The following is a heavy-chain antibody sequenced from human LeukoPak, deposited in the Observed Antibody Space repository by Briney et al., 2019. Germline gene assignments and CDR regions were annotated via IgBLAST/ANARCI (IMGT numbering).Heavy chain of an antibody. CDR3: ANYCSGGSCYYYYYGMDV. CDR2: ISGSGGST. V-gene: IGHV3-23*01. CDR1: GFTFSSYA. Sequence: PGGCLRLSCAASGFTFSSYAMSWVRRAPGKGLEWVSAISGSGGSTYYADSVKGRFTISRDNSKNTLYLQMNSLRAEDTAVYYCANYCSGGSCYYYYYGMDVWGQGTTVTVSS. J-gene: IGHJ6*02. D-gene: IGHD2-15*01.